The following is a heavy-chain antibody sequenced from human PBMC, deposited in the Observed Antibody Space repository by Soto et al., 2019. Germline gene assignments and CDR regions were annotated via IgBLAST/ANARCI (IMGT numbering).Heavy chain of an antibody. D-gene: IGHD2-8*01. V-gene: IGHV3-21*01. CDR1: GFTFSSYS. CDR3: ARADIVLMVYDY. CDR2: ISSSSSYI. Sequence: PGGSLRLSCAASGFTFSSYSMNWVRQAPGKGLEWVSSISSSSSYIYYADSVKGRFTISRDNAKNSLYLQMNSLRAEDTAVYYCARADIVLMVYDYWGQGTLVTVSS. J-gene: IGHJ4*02.